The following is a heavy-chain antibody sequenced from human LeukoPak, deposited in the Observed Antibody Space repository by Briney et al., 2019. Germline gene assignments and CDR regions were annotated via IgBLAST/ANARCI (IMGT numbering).Heavy chain of an antibody. V-gene: IGHV4-59*01. CDR2: IYYSGST. D-gene: IGHD5-12*01. CDR3: ARGGIVATRGPLGY. Sequence: SETXXLTCTVSGGSISSXYWSWIXQPPGKGVEWGGYIYYSGSTNYNPSLKSRVTISVDTSKNQFSLKLSSVTAADTAVYYCARGGIVATRGPLGYWGQGTLVTVSS. J-gene: IGHJ4*02. CDR1: GGSISSXY.